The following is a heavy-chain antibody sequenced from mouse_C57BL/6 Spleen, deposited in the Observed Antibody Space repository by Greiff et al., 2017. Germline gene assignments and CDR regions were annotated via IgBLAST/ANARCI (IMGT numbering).Heavy chain of an antibody. V-gene: IGHV1-53*01. CDR1: GYTFTSYW. CDR2: INPSNGGT. CDR3: ASARGYYGGGDFDD. D-gene: IGHD1-1*01. Sequence: QVQLQQPGPELVKPGASVKLSCKASGYTFTSYWMHWVKQRPGQGLEWIGNINPSNGGTNYNEKFKSKATLTVDKSSSTAYMQLSSLTSEDSAVDDCASARGYYGGGDFDDWGQGTTVTVSS. J-gene: IGHJ4*01.